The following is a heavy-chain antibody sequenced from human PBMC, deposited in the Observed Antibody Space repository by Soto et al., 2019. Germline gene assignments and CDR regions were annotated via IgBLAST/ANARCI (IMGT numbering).Heavy chain of an antibody. V-gene: IGHV3-23*01. D-gene: IGHD1-1*01. CDR2: ISGGGNRI. Sequence: EVQLLESGGGLVQPGGSLRLSCAASGFTFSSYAMSWVRQAPGKGLEWVSVISGGGNRIYYADSVKGRFTISRDNSQNTLYLQMKSLRDEDTAIYYCAKERRLERGDFDYWGQGTLVTVSS. CDR1: GFTFSSYA. CDR3: AKERRLERGDFDY. J-gene: IGHJ4*02.